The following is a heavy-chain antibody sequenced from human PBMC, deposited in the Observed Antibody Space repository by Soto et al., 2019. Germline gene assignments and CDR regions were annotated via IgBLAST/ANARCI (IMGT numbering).Heavy chain of an antibody. V-gene: IGHV4-4*07. CDR1: GGSISSYY. CDR3: ARGPRGYVYYHGMDV. J-gene: IGHJ6*02. CDR2: IDTSGTT. D-gene: IGHD3-16*01. Sequence: PSETLSLTCTVSGGSISSYYCSWIRQAAGKGLEWIGRIDTSGTTNYHPSLRSRVTMSVDASKNQFSLNLSPVTAADTAVYFCARGPRGYVYYHGMDVWGQGTTVTVSS.